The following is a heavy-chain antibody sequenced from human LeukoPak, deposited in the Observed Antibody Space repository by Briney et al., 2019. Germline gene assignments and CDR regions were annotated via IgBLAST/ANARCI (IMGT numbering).Heavy chain of an antibody. J-gene: IGHJ4*02. D-gene: IGHD6-13*01. CDR1: GFTFSDYY. Sequence: NPGGSLRLSCTASGFTFSDYYMNWVRQAPGRGLEWISYISSGGTTIYYADSVKGRFTISRDNAKNSLFLQMNDLRAEDTALYFCVTPYGMAVPGTPDYWGQGTLVTVSS. V-gene: IGHV3-11*01. CDR2: ISSGGTTI. CDR3: VTPYGMAVPGTPDY.